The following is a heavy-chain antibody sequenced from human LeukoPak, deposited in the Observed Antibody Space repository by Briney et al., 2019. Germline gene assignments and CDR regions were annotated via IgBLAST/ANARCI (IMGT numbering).Heavy chain of an antibody. CDR2: IWYDGSNK. CDR3: AREAYPSYDFWSGYYGDWFDP. D-gene: IGHD3-3*01. J-gene: IGHJ5*02. Sequence: PGGSLRLSCAASGFTFSSYGVHWVRQAPGKGLEWVAVIWYDGSNKYYADSVKGRFTISRDNSKNTLYLQMNSLRAEDTAVYYCAREAYPSYDFWSGYYGDWFDPWGQGTLVTVSS. V-gene: IGHV3-33*01. CDR1: GFTFSSYG.